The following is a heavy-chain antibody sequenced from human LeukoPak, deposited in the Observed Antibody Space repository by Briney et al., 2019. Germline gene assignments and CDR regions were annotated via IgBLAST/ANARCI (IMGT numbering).Heavy chain of an antibody. CDR3: ARGATIFGVVTALNY. D-gene: IGHD3-3*01. J-gene: IGHJ4*02. CDR2: ISSNGGST. CDR1: GFTFSSYA. V-gene: IGHV3-64*01. Sequence: GGSLRLSCAASGFTFSSYAMHWVRQAPGKGLEYVSAISSNGGSTYYANSVKGRFTISRDNSKNTLYLQMGSLRAEDMAVYYCARGATIFGVVTALNYWGQGTLVTVSS.